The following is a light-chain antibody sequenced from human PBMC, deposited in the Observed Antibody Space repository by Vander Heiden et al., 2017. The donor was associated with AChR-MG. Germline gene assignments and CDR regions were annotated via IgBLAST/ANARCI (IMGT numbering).Light chain of an antibody. Sequence: QAVVTQEPSLPVSPGGTATLPCGSRIGAVTSGHYPHWFQLTPAQAHRTLIYDTTHNHSWTPPRFSGSLLRGKAALTLSGAPAEDEADYCCLLSYSGARVFGGGTKLTVL. J-gene: IGLJ3*02. CDR2: DTT. CDR3: LLSYSGARV. CDR1: IGAVTSGHY. V-gene: IGLV7-46*01.